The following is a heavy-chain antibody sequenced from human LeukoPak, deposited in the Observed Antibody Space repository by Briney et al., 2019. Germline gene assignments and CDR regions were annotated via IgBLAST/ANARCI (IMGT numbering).Heavy chain of an antibody. V-gene: IGHV3-53*01. D-gene: IGHD2-21*02. CDR3: GRGDDFDY. Sequence: GGSLRLSCVGSVLILLQKQWSSLRQAPGKGLEWVSVIYSGGSTYYADSVKGRFTISRDNSKHTLYLQMNSLRAEDTSVYYCGRGDDFDYWGQGTLVTVSS. CDR2: IYSGGST. J-gene: IGHJ4*02. CDR1: VLILLQKQ.